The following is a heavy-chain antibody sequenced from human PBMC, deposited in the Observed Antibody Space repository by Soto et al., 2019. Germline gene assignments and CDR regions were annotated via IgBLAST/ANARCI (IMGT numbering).Heavy chain of an antibody. J-gene: IGHJ4*02. CDR1: GFTFSSYA. CDR2: ISADGGST. CDR3: VTQYFDH. V-gene: IGHV3-23*01. Sequence: VGSRRLSGAASGFTFSSYAMSWVRQAPGKGLEWVSTISADGGSTYYADSVKGRFTISRDISKSTLYLQINSLRAEDTAVYYCVTQYFDHWGQGSLVTVSS.